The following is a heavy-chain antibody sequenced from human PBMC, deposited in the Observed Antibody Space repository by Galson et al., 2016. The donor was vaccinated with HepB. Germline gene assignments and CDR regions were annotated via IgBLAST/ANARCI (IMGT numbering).Heavy chain of an antibody. CDR3: ARRPISGWYVPGAMDV. J-gene: IGHJ6*02. Sequence: SETLSLTCAVSGGSIGSGYWWSWVRQPPGKGLEWIGEINHTGSTYYNSSLKSRLTILLDKSKNQFSLKLSSVTAADTAVYYCARRPISGWYVPGAMDVWGPGTTVTVSS. V-gene: IGHV4-4*02. D-gene: IGHD6-19*01. CDR2: INHTGST. CDR1: GGSIGSGYW.